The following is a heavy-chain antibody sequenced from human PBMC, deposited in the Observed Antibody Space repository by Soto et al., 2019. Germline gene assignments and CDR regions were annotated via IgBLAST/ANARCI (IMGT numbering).Heavy chain of an antibody. CDR2: MYYSGST. CDR1: GVSISSGGYY. D-gene: IGHD2-15*01. Sequence: PSETLSLTCSVSGVSISSGGYYWTWIRLRAGGGLEWIGDMYYSGSTNYNPSLQARITISADTSKNQFSLKLSSVTAADTAVYYCARDRHRYCSGDSCYFLGIPGFDYWGQGALVTVSS. V-gene: IGHV4-31*03. J-gene: IGHJ4*02. CDR3: ARDRHRYCSGDSCYFLGIPGFDY.